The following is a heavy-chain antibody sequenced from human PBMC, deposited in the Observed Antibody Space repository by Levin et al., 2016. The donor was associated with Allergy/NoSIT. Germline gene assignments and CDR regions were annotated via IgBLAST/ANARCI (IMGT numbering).Heavy chain of an antibody. CDR3: AKDAAAAGIGWFDP. CDR1: GGTFSSYT. V-gene: IGHV1-69*04. J-gene: IGHJ5*02. D-gene: IGHD6-13*01. Sequence: SVKVSCKASGGTFSSYTLTWVRQAPGQGPEWMGNIIPMFGIPKYAQKFQGRLTITADTSTSTAYMELKNLRSEDTATYFCAKDAAAAGIGWFDPWGQGSLVTVSS. CDR2: IIPMFGIP.